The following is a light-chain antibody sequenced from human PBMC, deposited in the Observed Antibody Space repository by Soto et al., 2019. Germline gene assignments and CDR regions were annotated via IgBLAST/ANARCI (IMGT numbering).Light chain of an antibody. CDR1: QSISSW. J-gene: IGKJ1*01. V-gene: IGKV1-5*01. CDR3: QQYDSFWT. CDR2: DAL. Sequence: DIPMTQSPSTLSASVGDRVTITCRASQSISSWLAWYQQKPGKAPKLLIYDALSLESGVPSRFSGSGSGTEFTLTISSLQPDDFATYYCQQYDSFWTFGQGTKVEIK.